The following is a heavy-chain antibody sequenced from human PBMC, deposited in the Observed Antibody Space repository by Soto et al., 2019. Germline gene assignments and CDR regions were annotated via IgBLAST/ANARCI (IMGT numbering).Heavy chain of an antibody. CDR2: IYYTGST. V-gene: IGHV4-59*01. CDR3: ARFRHGYTFDY. CDR1: GGSISGYY. J-gene: IGHJ4*02. Sequence: QVQLQESGPGLVKPSETLSLTCTVSGGSISGYYWSWIRRRPGKGLDWIGYIYYTGSTNYNPPRMSRVTLSVDPAKNQFSLKLSSVTAAETAVYYCARFRHGYTFDYWGQGTLVTVSS. D-gene: IGHD5-12*01.